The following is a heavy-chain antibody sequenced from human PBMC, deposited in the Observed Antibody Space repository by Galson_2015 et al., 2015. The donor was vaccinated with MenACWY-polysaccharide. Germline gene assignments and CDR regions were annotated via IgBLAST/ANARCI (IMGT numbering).Heavy chain of an antibody. CDR1: GFTFGRHA. CDR3: ARQLDYSSSSGLWYFDF. V-gene: IGHV3-30-3*01. Sequence: SLRLSCAAPGFTFGRHAMHWVRQTPGKGLEWVAVISYDGSNKYYADSVKGRFTISRDNSKNTLSVRMNSLRADDTAVYYCARQLDYSSSSGLWYFDFWGQGTLVTVSS. CDR2: ISYDGSNK. J-gene: IGHJ4*02. D-gene: IGHD6-6*01.